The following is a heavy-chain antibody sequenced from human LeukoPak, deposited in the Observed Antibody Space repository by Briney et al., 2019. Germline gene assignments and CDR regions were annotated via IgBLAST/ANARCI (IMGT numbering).Heavy chain of an antibody. CDR2: VSGSGAIA. CDR1: GFTFNNYA. CDR3: AKDRSIGTYYTFDS. D-gene: IGHD1-26*01. Sequence: QPGGSLRLSCAVSGFTFNNYAISWVRQAPANGLEWVSTVSGSGAIAYYTDSDKGRFTISRDNSKNTLYLQMSSLTAKDTAVYYCAKDRSIGTYYTFDSWGQGTLVTVSS. V-gene: IGHV3-23*01. J-gene: IGHJ4*02.